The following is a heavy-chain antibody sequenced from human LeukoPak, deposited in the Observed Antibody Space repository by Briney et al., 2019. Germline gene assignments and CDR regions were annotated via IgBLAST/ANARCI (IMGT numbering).Heavy chain of an antibody. V-gene: IGHV3-7*03. CDR1: GFTFSSYW. Sequence: GGSLRLSCAASGFTFSSYWMSWVRQAPGKGLEWVANIKQDGSEKYYVDSVKGRFTISRDNAKNSLYLQMNSLRAEDTAVYYCARDILVWGRSSYFDYWGQGTLVTVSS. D-gene: IGHD2-15*01. CDR2: IKQDGSEK. CDR3: ARDILVWGRSSYFDY. J-gene: IGHJ4*02.